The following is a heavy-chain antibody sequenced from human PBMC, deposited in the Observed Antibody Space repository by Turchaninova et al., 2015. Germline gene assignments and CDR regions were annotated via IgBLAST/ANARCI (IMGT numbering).Heavy chain of an antibody. CDR1: GYTFIHYD. CDR2: MNPNSVNT. CDR3: ARVTGAIDS. D-gene: IGHD3-9*01. J-gene: IGHJ4*02. V-gene: IGHV1-8*03. Sequence: QVQLVQSGAEVKKPGASLKVSCKASGYTFIHYDIKWGRQATGQGLEWMGGMNPNSVNTGFAQKFQGRVILTRDTSISTAYMELSSLRSEDTAMYYCARVTGAIDSWGQGTLVTVSS.